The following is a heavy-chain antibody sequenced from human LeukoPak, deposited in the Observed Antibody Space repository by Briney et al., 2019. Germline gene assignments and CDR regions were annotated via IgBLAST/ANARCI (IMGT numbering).Heavy chain of an antibody. CDR3: ARSLGYSSGG. V-gene: IGHV3-74*01. J-gene: IGHJ4*02. D-gene: IGHD2-15*01. Sequence: QPGGSPRLSCAASGFPFRSHWVHWVRQVPGKGLVWVSHISTDGTTTNYADSVKGRFTISRDNAKDTLYLQLNSLRAEDTAIYYCARSLGYSSGGWGQGTPVTVSS. CDR1: GFPFRSHW. CDR2: ISTDGTTT.